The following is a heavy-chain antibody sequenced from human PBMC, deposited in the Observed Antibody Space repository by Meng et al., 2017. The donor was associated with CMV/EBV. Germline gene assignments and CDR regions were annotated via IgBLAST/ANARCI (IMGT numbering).Heavy chain of an antibody. J-gene: IGHJ6*02. CDR2: INPNSGGT. CDR3: ASLEYSNTDYYYYYGMDV. D-gene: IGHD4-11*01. CDR1: GYTFTGYY. V-gene: IGHV1-2*02. Sequence: SVKVSCKASGYTFTGYYMHWVRQAPGQGLEWMGWINPNSGGTNYAQKFQGRVTMTRDTSISTAYMELSRLRSDDTAVYYCASLEYSNTDYYYYYGMDVWGQGTTVTVSS.